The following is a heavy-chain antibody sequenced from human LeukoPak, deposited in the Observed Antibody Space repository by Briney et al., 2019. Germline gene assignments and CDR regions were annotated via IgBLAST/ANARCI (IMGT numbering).Heavy chain of an antibody. Sequence: ASVKVSCKASGDIFNSYSVSWVRQAPGQGLEWMGGIIPMLGSTNYAQTFEGRVTITTDQSTTTVYMELTSLTSEDTAVYYCARVGRSRGALPNFYYYMDVWGKGTTVTASS. CDR1: GDIFNSYS. CDR2: IIPMLGST. V-gene: IGHV1-69*16. CDR3: ARVGRSRGALPNFYYYMDV. D-gene: IGHD1-26*01. J-gene: IGHJ6*03.